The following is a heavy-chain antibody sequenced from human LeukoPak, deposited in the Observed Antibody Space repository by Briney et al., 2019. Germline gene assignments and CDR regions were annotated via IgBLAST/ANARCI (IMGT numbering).Heavy chain of an antibody. D-gene: IGHD3-9*01. V-gene: IGHV3-30*04. Sequence: GGSLRLSCAASGFTFSSYAMHWVRQAPGKGLEWVAVISYDGSNKYYADSVKGRFTISGDNSKNTLYLQMNSLRAEDTAVYYCAREVYDILTLDPWGQGTLVTVSS. J-gene: IGHJ5*02. CDR3: AREVYDILTLDP. CDR1: GFTFSSYA. CDR2: ISYDGSNK.